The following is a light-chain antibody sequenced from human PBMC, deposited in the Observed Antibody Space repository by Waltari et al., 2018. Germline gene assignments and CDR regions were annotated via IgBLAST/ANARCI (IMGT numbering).Light chain of an antibody. V-gene: IGKV2-30*01. CDR2: KVS. J-gene: IGKJ4*01. CDR3: MQGTHWLLT. Sequence: DVVMTQSPLSLPVTLGQQASISCSSSQSNVYNNGNTYLNWFHQRPGQSPSRLIYKVSKRASGVPDRFSGSWAGDDFTLIISMVAAEDVGVYYCMQGTHWLLTFGAGTKLEIK. CDR1: QSNVYNNGNTY.